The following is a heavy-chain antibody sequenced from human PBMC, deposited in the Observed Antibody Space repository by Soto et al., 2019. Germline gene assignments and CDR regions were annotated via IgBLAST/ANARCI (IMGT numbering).Heavy chain of an antibody. D-gene: IGHD2-21*01. V-gene: IGHV3-30*18. Sequence: GGSLRLSCAASGFTFSSYGMHWVRQAPGRGLEWVAVISYDGSNKYYADSVKGRFTISRDNSKNTLYLQMNSLRAEDTAVYYCAKGDSRYWGQGTLVTVSS. CDR2: ISYDGSNK. CDR1: GFTFSSYG. CDR3: AKGDSRY. J-gene: IGHJ4*02.